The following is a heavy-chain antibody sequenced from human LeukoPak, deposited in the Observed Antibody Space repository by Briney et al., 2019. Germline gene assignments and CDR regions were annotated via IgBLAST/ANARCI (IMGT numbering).Heavy chain of an antibody. D-gene: IGHD2-2*01. CDR2: IIPIFGTA. Sequence: SVKVSCKASGGTFSSYAISWVRQAPGQGLEWMGGIIPIFGTANYAQKFQGRVTITTDESTSTAYMELSSLRSEDTAVYYCARDYCSSTSCYGHFDYWGQGTLVTVSS. J-gene: IGHJ4*02. CDR3: ARDYCSSTSCYGHFDY. V-gene: IGHV1-69*05. CDR1: GGTFSSYA.